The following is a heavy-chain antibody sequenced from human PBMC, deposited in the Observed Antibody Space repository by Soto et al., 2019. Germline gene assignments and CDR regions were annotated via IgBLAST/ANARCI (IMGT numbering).Heavy chain of an antibody. CDR1: GGTFSSYT. D-gene: IGHD2-2*01. Sequence: QVQLVQSGAEVKKPGSSVKVSCKASGGTFSSYTLSWVRQAPGQGLEWMGRIIPVLGLVNYAQNFQGRVTITADKSTTTFYMELSSVRSEDTAVYYCASPTGSCSSTSCYVLDSWGQGTLVTVSS. V-gene: IGHV1-69*02. J-gene: IGHJ4*02. CDR2: IIPVLGLV. CDR3: ASPTGSCSSTSCYVLDS.